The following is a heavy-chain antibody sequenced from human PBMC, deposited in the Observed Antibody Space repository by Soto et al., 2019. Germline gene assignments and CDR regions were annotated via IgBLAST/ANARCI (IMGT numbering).Heavy chain of an antibody. V-gene: IGHV3-23*01. J-gene: IGHJ6*02. Sequence: EVQLLESGGGLVQPGGSLRLSCAASGFSFSSYAMTWVRQAPGKGLEWVSVVSSSGGSTYYADSAKGRFTISRDNSKDTLSLQMNSLRAEDTAVYFCAKGHGPGNYGMDVWGPGTTVTVSS. CDR2: VSSSGGST. CDR1: GFSFSSYA. CDR3: AKGHGPGNYGMDV.